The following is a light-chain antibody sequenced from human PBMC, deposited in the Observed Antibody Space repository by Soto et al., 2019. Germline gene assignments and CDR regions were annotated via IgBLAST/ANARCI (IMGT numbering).Light chain of an antibody. J-gene: IGKJ1*01. CDR1: QNINTW. V-gene: IGKV1-5*03. Sequence: DIQMTQSPSTLSASVGDRVTITCRASQNINTWLAWHQQKAGGAPKLLIYTASSLETGVPLRFSGSGSGTEFTLTITGPQPDDFATYYCHQYYTYPWTFGQGTKVEIK. CDR2: TAS. CDR3: HQYYTYPWT.